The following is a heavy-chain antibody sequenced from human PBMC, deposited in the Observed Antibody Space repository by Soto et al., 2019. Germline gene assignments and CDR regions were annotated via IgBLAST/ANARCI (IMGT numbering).Heavy chain of an antibody. D-gene: IGHD2-15*01. Sequence: GGSLRLSCAASGFTFSSYAMHWFRQAPGKGLEWVAVISYDGSNKYYADSVKGRFTISRDNSNNTLYLQMNSLRAEDTAMYYCARGYCSGGSCPPGGDAFDIWGQGTMVTVSS. V-gene: IGHV3-30-3*01. CDR3: ARGYCSGGSCPPGGDAFDI. CDR2: ISYDGSNK. CDR1: GFTFSSYA. J-gene: IGHJ3*02.